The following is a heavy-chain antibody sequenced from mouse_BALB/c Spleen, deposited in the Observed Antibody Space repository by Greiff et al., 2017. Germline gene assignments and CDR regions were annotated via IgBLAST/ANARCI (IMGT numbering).Heavy chain of an antibody. J-gene: IGHJ1*01. CDR1: GFSLTSYG. V-gene: IGHV2-9*02. Sequence: VQLVESGPGLVAPSQSLSITCTVSGFSLTSYGVHWVRQPPGKGLEWLGVIWAGGSTNYNSALMSRLSISKDNSKSQVFLKMNSLQTDDTAMYYCARANWGPYWYFGVWGAGTTVTVSS. CDR2: IWAGGST. D-gene: IGHD4-1*01. CDR3: ARANWGPYWYFGV.